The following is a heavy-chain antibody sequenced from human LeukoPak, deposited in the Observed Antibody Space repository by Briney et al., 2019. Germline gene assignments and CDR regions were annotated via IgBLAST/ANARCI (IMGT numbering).Heavy chain of an antibody. CDR2: INPSGGST. CDR3: ARGEVVPAPRFGP. V-gene: IGHV1-46*03. CDR1: GYTFTSYY. D-gene: IGHD2-2*01. J-gene: IGHJ5*02. Sequence: GASVKVPCKASGYTFTSYYMHWVRQAPGQGLEWMGIINPSGGSTSYAQKFQGRVTMTRDTSTRTVYMELSSLRSEDTAVYYCARGEVVPAPRFGPWGQGTLVTVSS.